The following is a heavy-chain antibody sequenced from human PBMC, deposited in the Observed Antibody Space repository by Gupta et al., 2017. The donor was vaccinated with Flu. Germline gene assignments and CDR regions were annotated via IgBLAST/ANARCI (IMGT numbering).Heavy chain of an antibody. Sequence: CEASGVALRSYCMHCVRQAPGKGLVWVSRINSDGSSTSYADSVKGRFTISRDNAKNTLYLQMNSLRAEDTAVYYCARDKMVAGTGQDYWGQGTLITVSS. J-gene: IGHJ4*02. CDR2: INSDGSST. V-gene: IGHV3-74*01. D-gene: IGHD6-19*01. CDR3: ARDKMVAGTGQDY. CDR1: GVALRSYC.